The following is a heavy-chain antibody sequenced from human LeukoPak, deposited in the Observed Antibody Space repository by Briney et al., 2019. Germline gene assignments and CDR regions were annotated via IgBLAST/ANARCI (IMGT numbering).Heavy chain of an antibody. CDR3: ARGARQQLVPYGMDV. CDR1: GFTFSSYS. J-gene: IGHJ6*02. V-gene: IGHV3-21*01. CDR2: ISSSSSYI. Sequence: PGGSLRLSCAASGFTFSSYSMNWVRQAPGKGLEWVSSISSSSSYIYYADSVKGRSTISRDNAKNSLYLQMNSLRAEDTAVYYCARGARQQLVPYGMDVWGQGTTVTVSS. D-gene: IGHD6-13*01.